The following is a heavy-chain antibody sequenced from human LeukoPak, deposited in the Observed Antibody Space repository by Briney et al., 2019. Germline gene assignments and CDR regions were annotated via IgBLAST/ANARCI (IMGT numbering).Heavy chain of an antibody. D-gene: IGHD3-22*01. Sequence: GGSLRLSCAASGFTFSSYGMSWVRQAPGKGLEWVSAISGSGGSTYYADSVKGRFTISRDNSKNTLYLQMNSLRAEDTAVYYCAKAITMIVVVITALDYWGQGTLVTVSS. CDR1: GFTFSSYG. CDR2: ISGSGGST. J-gene: IGHJ4*02. CDR3: AKAITMIVVVITALDY. V-gene: IGHV3-23*01.